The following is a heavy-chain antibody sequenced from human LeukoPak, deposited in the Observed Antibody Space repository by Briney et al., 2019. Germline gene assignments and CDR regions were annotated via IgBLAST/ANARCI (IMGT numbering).Heavy chain of an antibody. CDR3: ARGYCSSTSCYNWFDP. J-gene: IGHJ5*02. V-gene: IGHV4-4*09. CDR1: GGSISSYY. D-gene: IGHD2-2*01. CDR2: IYTSGST. Sequence: SETLSLTCTVSGGSISSYYWSWIRQPPGKGLEWIGYIYTSGSTNYNPSLKSRVTISVDTSKNQFSLKLSSVTAADTAVYYCARGYCSSTSCYNWFDPWGQGNPGHRLL.